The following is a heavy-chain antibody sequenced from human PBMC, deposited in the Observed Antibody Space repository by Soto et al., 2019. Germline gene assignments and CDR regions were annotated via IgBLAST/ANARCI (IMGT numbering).Heavy chain of an antibody. V-gene: IGHV4-34*01. CDR2: INHSGST. D-gene: IGHD3-3*01. CDR1: GGSFSGYY. Sequence: PSETLSLTCAVYGGSFSGYYWSWIRQPPGKGLEWIGEINHSGSTNYNPSLKSRVTISVDTSKNQFSLKLSSVTAADTAVYYCAREGVLGYYEFWSGHRALDAFDIWGQGTMVTVSS. CDR3: AREGVLGYYEFWSGHRALDAFDI. J-gene: IGHJ3*02.